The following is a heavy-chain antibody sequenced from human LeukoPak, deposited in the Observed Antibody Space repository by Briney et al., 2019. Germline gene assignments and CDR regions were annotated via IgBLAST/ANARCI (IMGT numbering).Heavy chain of an antibody. CDR1: GFTFTSSA. CDR2: IVVGSGNT. J-gene: IGHJ1*01. D-gene: IGHD2-21*02. V-gene: IGHV1-58*01. CDR3: AADVGSVVTAMRH. Sequence: SVKVSCKASGFTFTSSAVQWVRQARGQRLEWIGWIVVGSGNTNYAQKFQERVTITRDMSTSTADMELSSLRSEDTAVYYCAADVGSVVTAMRHWGQGTLVTVSS.